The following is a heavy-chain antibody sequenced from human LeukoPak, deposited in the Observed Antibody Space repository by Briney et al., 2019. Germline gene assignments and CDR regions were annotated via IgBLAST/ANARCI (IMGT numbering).Heavy chain of an antibody. CDR3: ARGTGIGVVPAAGTLFDY. Sequence: SETLSLTCTVSGGSISSYYWSWIRQPPGKGLEWIGYIYYSGSTNYNPSLKSRVTISVDTSKNQFSLKLSSVTAADTAVYYCARGTGIGVVPAAGTLFDYWGQGTLVTVSS. V-gene: IGHV4-59*01. CDR1: GGSISSYY. CDR2: IYYSGST. J-gene: IGHJ4*02. D-gene: IGHD2-2*01.